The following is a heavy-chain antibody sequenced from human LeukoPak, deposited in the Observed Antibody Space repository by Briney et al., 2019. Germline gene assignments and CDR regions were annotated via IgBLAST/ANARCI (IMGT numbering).Heavy chain of an antibody. D-gene: IGHD3-22*01. CDR3: ARRRYYDGSGYLE. Sequence: SETLSLTCSVSGDSFSRSDSYWDWIRQPPGKGLEWIGTIYYSGRTYYSPSLKGRVTMSVDPSNNQFSLTLRSVTAADTAVYYCARRRYYDGSGYLEWGQGTLLSVSS. CDR2: IYYSGRT. CDR1: GDSFSRSDSY. J-gene: IGHJ1*01. V-gene: IGHV4-39*01.